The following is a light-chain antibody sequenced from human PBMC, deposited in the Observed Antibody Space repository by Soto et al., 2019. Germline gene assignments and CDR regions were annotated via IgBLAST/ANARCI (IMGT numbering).Light chain of an antibody. J-gene: IGKJ1*01. CDR3: MQGTHWPPT. Sequence: DVVMTQSPLSLPVTLGQAASISCRSSQSLLYSNGNTYLSWFHQRPGQSPRRLIYKVFNRDSGVPDRFSGSGSVTDFTLKISRVEAEDVGIYYCMQGTHWPPTFGQGTNVEIK. CDR1: QSLLYSNGNTY. CDR2: KVF. V-gene: IGKV2-30*01.